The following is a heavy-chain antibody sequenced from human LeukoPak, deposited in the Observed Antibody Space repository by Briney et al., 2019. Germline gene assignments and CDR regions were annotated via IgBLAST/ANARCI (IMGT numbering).Heavy chain of an antibody. CDR3: ARDLGSYSSGWYMGFDY. V-gene: IGHV3-74*01. D-gene: IGHD6-19*01. CDR1: GFSFSVYW. J-gene: IGHJ4*02. Sequence: GGSLRLSCAASGFSFSVYWMHWVRQAPGKGPVWVSRIKTDGSITDYADFVKGRFTISRDNAKNTLYLQMNSLRAEDTAIYYCARDLGSYSSGWYMGFDYWGQGTLVTVSS. CDR2: IKTDGSIT.